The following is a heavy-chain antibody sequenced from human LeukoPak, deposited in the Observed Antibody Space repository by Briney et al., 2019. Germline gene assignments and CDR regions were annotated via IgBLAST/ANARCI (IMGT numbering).Heavy chain of an antibody. D-gene: IGHD3-22*01. CDR1: GGSISSGDYY. CDR3: ARGNYYDSSGFDY. CDR2: IYYSGST. V-gene: IGHV4-30-4*01. Sequence: SQTLSLTCTVSGGSISSGDYYWSWIRQPPGKGLEWIGYIYYSGSTYYNPSPKSRVTISVDTSKNQFSLKLSSVTAADTAVYYCARGNYYDSSGFDYWGQGTLVTVPS. J-gene: IGHJ4*02.